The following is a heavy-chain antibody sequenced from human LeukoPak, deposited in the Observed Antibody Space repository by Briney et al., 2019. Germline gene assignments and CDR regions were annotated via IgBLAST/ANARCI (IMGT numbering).Heavy chain of an antibody. D-gene: IGHD5-24*01. J-gene: IGHJ4*02. Sequence: SETLSLTCTLSGGSISSVCYYWSWIRHHPVNGLEGVGYIYDSGSTYYNPSLKSRFTRSMYTAKNQFYLRVSSVTAADTAVYYCARDPGKDGYNFSFDYWGQGTLVSVCS. CDR3: ARDPGKDGYNFSFDY. V-gene: IGHV4-31*03. CDR2: IYDSGST. CDR1: GGSISSVCYY.